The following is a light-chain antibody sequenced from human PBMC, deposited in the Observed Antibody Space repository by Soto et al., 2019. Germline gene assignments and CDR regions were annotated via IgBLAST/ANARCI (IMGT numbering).Light chain of an antibody. V-gene: IGLV4-69*01. Sequence: QPVLTQSPSASASLGASVKLTCSRSSGDSSYAIAWHQQQPEKGPRYLMKLNSDGSHSKGDGIPDRFSGSSSGAERYLTISSLQSEDEADYYCQTWGTGTRGVFGGGTKLTVL. CDR1: SGDSSYA. CDR2: LNSDGSH. CDR3: QTWGTGTRGV. J-gene: IGLJ3*02.